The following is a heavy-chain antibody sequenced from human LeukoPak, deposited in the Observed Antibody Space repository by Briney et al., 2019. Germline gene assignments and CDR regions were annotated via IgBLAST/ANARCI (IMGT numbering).Heavy chain of an antibody. D-gene: IGHD3-3*01. CDR3: ARGRGLGVVSPYFDY. CDR2: ISDYP. CDR1: GFSFNTFA. Sequence: PGGSLRLSCVASGFSFNTFALTWVRQAPGKGLEWVSTISDYPHYADSVRGRFTISRDNSRKTVFLQMNNLRAEDTAVYYCARGRGLGVVSPYFDYWGQGTLVTVSS. V-gene: IGHV3-23*05. J-gene: IGHJ4*02.